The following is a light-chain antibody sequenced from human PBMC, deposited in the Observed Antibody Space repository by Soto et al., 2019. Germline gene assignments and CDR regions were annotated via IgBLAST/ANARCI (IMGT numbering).Light chain of an antibody. CDR3: QQYNSYSLT. V-gene: IGKV1-5*01. CDR1: QSISSW. CDR2: DAS. J-gene: IGKJ5*01. Sequence: DIQMTQSHSTLSASVGDRVTITSRASQSISSWLAWYQQKPGKAPKLLIYDASSLESGVPSRFSGSGSGTEFTLTISSLQPDDFATYYCQQYNSYSLTFGQGTRLEIK.